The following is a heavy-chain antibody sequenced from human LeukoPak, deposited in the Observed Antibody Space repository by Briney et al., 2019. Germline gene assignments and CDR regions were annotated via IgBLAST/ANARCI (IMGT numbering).Heavy chain of an antibody. D-gene: IGHD1-26*01. CDR2: IKSKTDGGTT. CDR3: TTGIWVGATGYYYMDV. CDR1: GFTFSNAW. V-gene: IGHV3-15*01. J-gene: IGHJ6*03. Sequence: GGSLRLSCAASGFTFSNAWMSWVRQAPGKGLEWVGRIKSKTDGGTTDYAAPVKGRFTISRDDSKNTLYLQMNSLKTEDAAVYYCTTGIWVGATGYYYMDVWGKGTTVTVSS.